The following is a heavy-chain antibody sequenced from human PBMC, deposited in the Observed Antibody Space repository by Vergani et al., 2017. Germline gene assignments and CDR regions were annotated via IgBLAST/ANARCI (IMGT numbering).Heavy chain of an antibody. CDR2: IYWNDNT. CDR1: GFSLTTTGLA. J-gene: IGHJ4*02. CDR3: ALSPRVMAYSFDS. Sequence: QITLKESGPTLVKPTQSLTLTCTFSGFSLTTTGLAVGWIRQPPGKALEWLALIYWNDNTHYSPSLETRLTISKDNSKNQVFLKIIDVDPANSATYYCALSPRVMAYSFDSWGQGTQVAVSS. D-gene: IGHD5-24*01. V-gene: IGHV2-5*01.